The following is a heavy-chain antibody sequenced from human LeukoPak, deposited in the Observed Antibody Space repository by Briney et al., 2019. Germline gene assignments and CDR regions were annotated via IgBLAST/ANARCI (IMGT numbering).Heavy chain of an antibody. J-gene: IGHJ4*02. CDR2: INPSGGST. Sequence: ASVKVSCKASGYTFTSYYMHWVRQAPGQGLEWMGIINPSGGSTSYAQKFQGRVTMTRDTSTSTVYMELSSLRSEDTAVYYCASPDYGDRFDYWGQGTLVTVSS. CDR3: ASPDYGDRFDY. D-gene: IGHD4-17*01. CDR1: GYTFTSYY. V-gene: IGHV1-46*01.